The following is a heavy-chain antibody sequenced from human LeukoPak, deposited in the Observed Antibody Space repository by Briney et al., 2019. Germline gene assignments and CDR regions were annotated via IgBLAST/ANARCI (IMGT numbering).Heavy chain of an antibody. Sequence: SETLSLTCAVYGGSFSGYYWSWIRQPPGKGLEWIGEINHSGSTNYNPSLKSRVTISVDTSKNQFSLKLSSVTAADTAVYYCARDGGYSDYGFDYWGQGTLVTVSS. CDR1: GGSFSGYY. D-gene: IGHD4-11*01. J-gene: IGHJ4*02. CDR3: ARDGGYSDYGFDY. V-gene: IGHV4-34*01. CDR2: INHSGST.